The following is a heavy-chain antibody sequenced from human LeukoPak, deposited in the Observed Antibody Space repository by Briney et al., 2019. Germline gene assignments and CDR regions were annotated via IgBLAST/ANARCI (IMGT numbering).Heavy chain of an antibody. J-gene: IGHJ5*02. CDR3: AKQDASSSAWYP. CDR1: GLSVTMNH. Sequence: GGSLRLSCAASGLSVTMNHMAWVRQGPGKGGERVSASSESGGSTYYADSVKGRFTISRDNSMNTLYLQMNSLRAEDTAVYYCAKQDASSSAWYPWGQGTLVTVSS. D-gene: IGHD6-19*01. V-gene: IGHV3-23*01. CDR2: SSESGGST.